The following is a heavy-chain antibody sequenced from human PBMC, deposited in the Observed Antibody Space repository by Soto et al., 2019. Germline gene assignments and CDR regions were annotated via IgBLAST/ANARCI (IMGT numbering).Heavy chain of an antibody. CDR1: GYTFTSYG. D-gene: IGHD3-22*01. J-gene: IGHJ4*02. Sequence: QVQLVQSGAEVKKPGASVKVSCKASGYTFTSYGISWVRQAPGQGLEWMGWISAYNGNTNYAQKLQGRVTMTTDTSTSTAYMEMRSLRSDDTAVYYCARGVDYYDSSGYYGGYYIDYWGQGTMVTVSS. CDR3: ARGVDYYDSSGYYGGYYIDY. V-gene: IGHV1-18*01. CDR2: ISAYNGNT.